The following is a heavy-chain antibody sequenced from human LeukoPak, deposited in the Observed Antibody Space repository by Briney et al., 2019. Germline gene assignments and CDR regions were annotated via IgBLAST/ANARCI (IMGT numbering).Heavy chain of an antibody. D-gene: IGHD3-10*01. J-gene: IGHJ4*02. Sequence: ASVKVSCKASGYTFTDYYMHWVRQAPGQGLEWMGWINPNNGGRIYAQKFQGRVAMTRDTSISTAYMEVSSLRSDDTATYYWARGGAQYWVGIDAWGKGPLVPVS. CDR2: INPNNGGR. CDR1: GYTFTDYY. CDR3: ARGGAQYWVGIDA. V-gene: IGHV1-2*02.